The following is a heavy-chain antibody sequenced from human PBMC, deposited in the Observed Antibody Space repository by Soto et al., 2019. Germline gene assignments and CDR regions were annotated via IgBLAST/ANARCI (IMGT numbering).Heavy chain of an antibody. CDR3: ARGNDCGDRASGYFDL. CDR1: GYTFTSYY. D-gene: IGHD2-21*01. V-gene: IGHV1-46*03. Sequence: QVQLVQSGAEVKKPGASVKVSCKASGYTFTSYYMHLVRQDPGQGLEWMGIINPSGGSTSYAQKFQGIVTMTRDTSTSTVYMELSSLRSEDTAVYYCARGNDCGDRASGYFDLWGRGTLVTVSS. CDR2: INPSGGST. J-gene: IGHJ2*01.